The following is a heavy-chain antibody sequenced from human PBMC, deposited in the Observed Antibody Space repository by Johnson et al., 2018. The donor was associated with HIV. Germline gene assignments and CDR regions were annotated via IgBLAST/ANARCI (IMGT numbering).Heavy chain of an antibody. Sequence: QVQLVESGGGVVQPGRSLRLSCVASGFTFSNYGMHWVRQAPGKGLEWVAVISYDGSNKYYADSVKGRFTISRDNSKNTVFLQMNSLRPEDTAMYYCAAYYDFWSGSYTSGFDIWGQGTMVTVSS. CDR2: ISYDGSNK. CDR3: AAYYDFWSGSYTSGFDI. D-gene: IGHD3-3*01. J-gene: IGHJ3*02. CDR1: GFTFSNYG. V-gene: IGHV3-30*03.